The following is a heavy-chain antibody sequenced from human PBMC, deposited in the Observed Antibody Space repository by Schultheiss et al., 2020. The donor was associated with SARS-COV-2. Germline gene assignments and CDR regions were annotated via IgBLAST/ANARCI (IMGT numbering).Heavy chain of an antibody. CDR1: GGSISSYC. J-gene: IGHJ4*02. V-gene: IGHV4-59*01. D-gene: IGHD2-15*01. Sequence: SETLSLTCTVSGGSISSYCWNWIRQPPGKGLEWIGYIYYSGSTNYNPSLKSRVTISVDTSKNQFSLNLSSVTAADTAVYYCARDRGGSCVDYWGQGTLVTVSS. CDR3: ARDRGGSCVDY. CDR2: IYYSGST.